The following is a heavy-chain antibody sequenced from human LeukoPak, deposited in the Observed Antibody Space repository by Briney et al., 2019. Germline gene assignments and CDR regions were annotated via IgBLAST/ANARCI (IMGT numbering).Heavy chain of an antibody. Sequence: GGSLRLSCAASGFTFSNYGMHWDRQAPGKGLEWVAFIRSDGNNEYYADSVKGRFTISRDNSKNTLNLQMNSLRAEDTAVYYCAKRMTTEAKNYFDDWGQGTLVTVSS. V-gene: IGHV3-30*02. D-gene: IGHD4-17*01. CDR2: IRSDGNNE. CDR3: AKRMTTEAKNYFDD. CDR1: GFTFSNYG. J-gene: IGHJ4*02.